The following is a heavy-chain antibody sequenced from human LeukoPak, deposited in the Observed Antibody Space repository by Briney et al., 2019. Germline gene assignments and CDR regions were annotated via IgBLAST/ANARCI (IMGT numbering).Heavy chain of an antibody. CDR2: ISTYNANT. CDR1: GYSFTCFG. V-gene: IGHV1-18*01. J-gene: IGHJ4*02. Sequence: GASVKVSCKASGYSFTCFGISWVRQAPGQGLEWMGWISTYNANTNYAQKYQGRVTMTTDTSTSTAYMELRSLRSDDTAVYFCARVFSFGDYIWGSYRYYFDYWGQGTLVTVSS. CDR3: ARVFSFGDYIWGSYRYYFDY. D-gene: IGHD3-16*02.